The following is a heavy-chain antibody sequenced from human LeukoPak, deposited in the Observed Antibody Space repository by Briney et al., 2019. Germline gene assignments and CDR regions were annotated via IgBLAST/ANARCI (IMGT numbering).Heavy chain of an antibody. CDR1: GGSISSYY. Sequence: SETLSLTCTVSGGSISSYYWSWIRQPLGKGLEWIGYIYYSGSTNYNPSLKSRVTISVDTSKNQFSLKLSSVTAADTAVYYCARGGDSSGYYYPLFDYWGQGTLVTVSS. J-gene: IGHJ4*02. CDR2: IYYSGST. D-gene: IGHD3-22*01. V-gene: IGHV4-59*01. CDR3: ARGGDSSGYYYPLFDY.